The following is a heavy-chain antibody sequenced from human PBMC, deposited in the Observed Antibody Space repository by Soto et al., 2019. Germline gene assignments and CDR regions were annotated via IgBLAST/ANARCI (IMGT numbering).Heavy chain of an antibody. CDR2: ITSVGYT. V-gene: IGHV3-23*01. J-gene: IGHJ4*02. CDR3: TKDLIDYSNSYFDY. Sequence: EVQLLESGGGLVQPGGSLRLSFATSVFSFSNYAMSWVRQAPVKGLAWVAAITSVGYTYYVDSLKGRFTISRDNSKKTMYLQMNSRRAEDTAVYYCTKDLIDYSNSYFDYWGQGTLVTVSS. D-gene: IGHD4-4*01. CDR1: VFSFSNYA.